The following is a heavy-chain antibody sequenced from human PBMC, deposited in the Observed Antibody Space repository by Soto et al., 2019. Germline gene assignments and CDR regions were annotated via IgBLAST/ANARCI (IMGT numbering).Heavy chain of an antibody. CDR2: ISTYNGDT. Sequence: QVQLLQSGAEVKKPGASVTVSCKMSGYTFTTYGITWVRQAPGQGLEWMGWISTYNGDTNYAQRLQGRVTMTTDTSTATAYMEVRSLRSDDTAVYYCARDVGNGYGYGYGYWGQGTLVTVSS. J-gene: IGHJ4*02. CDR1: GYTFTTYG. V-gene: IGHV1-18*01. CDR3: ARDVGNGYGYGYGY. D-gene: IGHD5-18*01.